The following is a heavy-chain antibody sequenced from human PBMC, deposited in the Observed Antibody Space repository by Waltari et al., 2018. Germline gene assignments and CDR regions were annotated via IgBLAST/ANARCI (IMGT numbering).Heavy chain of an antibody. D-gene: IGHD1-7*01. CDR2: VDPKDGET. Sequence: EVQLVQSGAEVKKPGATVKISCKVSGYTFTDYYMHWVQQAPATGLDWMGLVDPKDGETIYAEKCQGRVTITADTSTDTAYMELSSLRSEDTAVYYSATGPGGDENWNSTYNWFDPWGQGTLVTVSS. J-gene: IGHJ5*02. CDR3: ATGPGGDENWNSTYNWFDP. CDR1: GYTFTDYY. V-gene: IGHV1-69-2*01.